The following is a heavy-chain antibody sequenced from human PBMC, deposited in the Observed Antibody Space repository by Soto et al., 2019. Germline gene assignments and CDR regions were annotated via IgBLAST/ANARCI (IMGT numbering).Heavy chain of an antibody. V-gene: IGHV4-61*01. Sequence: PSETLSLTCTVSGGSVSSGSYYWSWIRQPPGKGLEWIGYIYYSGSTNYNPSLKSRVTISVDTSKNQFSLKLSSVTAADTAVYYCARDKYCSGGSCRKNWFDPWGQGTLVTVSS. CDR1: GGSVSSGSYY. CDR3: ARDKYCSGGSCRKNWFDP. CDR2: IYYSGST. D-gene: IGHD2-15*01. J-gene: IGHJ5*02.